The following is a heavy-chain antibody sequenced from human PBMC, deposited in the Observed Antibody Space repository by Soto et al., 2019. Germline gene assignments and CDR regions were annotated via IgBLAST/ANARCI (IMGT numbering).Heavy chain of an antibody. CDR2: INHGGST. Sequence: PSETLSLTCAVYGGSFSGYYWSWIRQPPGKGLEWIGEINHGGSTNYNPSLKSRVTISVDTSKNQFSLKLSSVTAADTAVYYCARDPVGLDVCGQGPTVTVSS. V-gene: IGHV4-34*01. CDR3: ARDPVGLDV. D-gene: IGHD1-26*01. CDR1: GGSFSGYY. J-gene: IGHJ6*02.